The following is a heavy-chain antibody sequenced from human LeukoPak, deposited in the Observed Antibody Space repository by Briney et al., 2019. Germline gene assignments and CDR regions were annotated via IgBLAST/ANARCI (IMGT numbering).Heavy chain of an antibody. CDR1: GYTFTGYY. D-gene: IGHD4-17*01. CDR3: ARGYYGDYLYYFDY. J-gene: IGHJ4*02. CDR2: INPNSGGT. V-gene: IGHV1-2*02. Sequence: ASLKLSCKASGYTFTGYYMHWVRQAPGQGLEWMGWINPNSGGTNYAQKFQGRVTMTRDTSISTAYMELSRLRSHDTAVYYYARGYYGDYLYYFDYWGQGTLVTVSS.